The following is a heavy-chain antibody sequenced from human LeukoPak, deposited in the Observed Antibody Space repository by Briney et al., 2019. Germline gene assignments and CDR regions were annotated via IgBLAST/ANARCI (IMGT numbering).Heavy chain of an antibody. Sequence: GGSLRLSCAASRFTFSSYSMNWVRQAPGKGLEWVSSISSSSSYIYYADSVKGRFTISRDNAKNSLYLQMNSLRAEDTAVYYCATSYSPSIAVAGTDAFDIWGQGTMVTVSS. CDR1: RFTFSSYS. D-gene: IGHD6-19*01. CDR2: ISSSSSYI. CDR3: ATSYSPSIAVAGTDAFDI. J-gene: IGHJ3*02. V-gene: IGHV3-21*01.